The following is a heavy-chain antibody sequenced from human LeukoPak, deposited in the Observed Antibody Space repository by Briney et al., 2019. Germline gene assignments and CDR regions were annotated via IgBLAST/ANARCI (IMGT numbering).Heavy chain of an antibody. Sequence: GGSLRLSCAASGFTVSSNYMSWVRQAPGKGLEWVSVIYSGGSTYYADSVKGRFTISRDNSKNTLYLQMNSLRAEDTAVYYCARDPYDDSSGYYGWGQGTLVTVSS. CDR1: GFTVSSNY. CDR3: ARDPYDDSSGYYG. V-gene: IGHV3-53*01. CDR2: IYSGGST. D-gene: IGHD3-22*01. J-gene: IGHJ4*02.